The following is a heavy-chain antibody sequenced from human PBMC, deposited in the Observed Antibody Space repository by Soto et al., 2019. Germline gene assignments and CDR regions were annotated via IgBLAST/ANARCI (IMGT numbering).Heavy chain of an antibody. D-gene: IGHD6-13*01. CDR3: AKESSSTSWYGGWAYFDY. Sequence: GGSLRLSCAASEFTFSSYAMGWVRQAPGKGLQWVSSISGGGDTTYDADSVKGRFTISRDNSKNTLYLQMYSLRAEDTAVYYCAKESSSTSWYGGWAYFDYWGQGTLVTVSS. CDR2: ISGGGDTT. J-gene: IGHJ4*02. CDR1: EFTFSSYA. V-gene: IGHV3-23*01.